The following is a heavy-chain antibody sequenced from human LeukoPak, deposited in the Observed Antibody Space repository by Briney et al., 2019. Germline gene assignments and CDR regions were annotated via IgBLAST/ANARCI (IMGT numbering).Heavy chain of an antibody. CDR2: ISDSSTYI. V-gene: IGHV3-21*01. D-gene: IGHD4-23*01. CDR1: GFSFSISA. Sequence: GGSLRLSCVASGFSFSISAMSWVRQAPGKGLEWVSSISDSSTYIYYADSLKGRFTISRDNAKNSLYLQMNNLRAEDTAVYFCAKATGRIDNGGNSYHLDYWGQGTLVTVSS. CDR3: AKATGRIDNGGNSYHLDY. J-gene: IGHJ4*02.